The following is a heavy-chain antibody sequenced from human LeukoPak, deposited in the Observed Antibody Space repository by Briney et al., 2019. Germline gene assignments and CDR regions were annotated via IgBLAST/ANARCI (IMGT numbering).Heavy chain of an antibody. Sequence: KPSETLSLTCSVSGGSIISDSYYWNWIRQPAGKGLEWIGRMYTSGTTNYNPSLKSRVTISVDTSKNQFSLKLSSVTAADTAVYYCARYCSGGSCYEYTAFDIWGQGTMVTVSS. J-gene: IGHJ3*02. D-gene: IGHD2-15*01. CDR3: ARYCSGGSCYEYTAFDI. V-gene: IGHV4-61*02. CDR2: MYTSGTT. CDR1: GGSIISDSYY.